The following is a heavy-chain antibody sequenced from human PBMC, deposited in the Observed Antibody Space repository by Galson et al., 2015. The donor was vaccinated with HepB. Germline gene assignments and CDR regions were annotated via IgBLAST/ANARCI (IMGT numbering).Heavy chain of an antibody. J-gene: IGHJ6*02. V-gene: IGHV7-4-1*02. CDR3: AREHGDYVLHYYYYGMDV. D-gene: IGHD4-17*01. CDR1: GGTFSSYA. CDR2: INTNTGNP. Sequence: SVKVSCKASGGTFSSYAISWVRQAPGQGLEWMGWINTNTGNPTYAQGFTGRFVFSLDTSVSTAYLQISSLKAEDTAVYYCAREHGDYVLHYYYYGMDVWGQGTTVTVSS.